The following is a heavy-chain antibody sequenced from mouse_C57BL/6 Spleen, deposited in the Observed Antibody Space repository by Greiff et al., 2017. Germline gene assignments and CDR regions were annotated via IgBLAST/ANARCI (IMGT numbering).Heavy chain of an antibody. D-gene: IGHD1-1*01. CDR3: ARHKDPYGSSPDYAMDY. V-gene: IGHV2-6-1*01. Sequence: VQLVESGPGLVAPSQSLSITCTVSGFSLTSYGVHWVRQPPGKGLEWLVVIWSDGSTTYNSAPKSRLSISKDNSKSQVFLKMNSLQTDDTAMYYCARHKDPYGSSPDYAMDYWGQGTSVTVSS. CDR2: IWSDGST. CDR1: GFSLTSYG. J-gene: IGHJ4*01.